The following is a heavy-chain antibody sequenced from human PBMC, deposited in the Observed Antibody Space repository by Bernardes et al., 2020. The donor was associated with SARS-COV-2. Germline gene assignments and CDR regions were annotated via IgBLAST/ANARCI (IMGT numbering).Heavy chain of an antibody. CDR3: ASRLYGSGRTFDY. D-gene: IGHD3-10*01. Sequence: GGSLRLCCVASGFTFSSYSMNWVRRAPGKGLEWVSYISYSSSSIYYADSVKGRFTISRDNAENSLYLQMDRLRVEDTAVYYCASRLYGSGRTFDYWGQGTLVTVSS. CDR1: GFTFSSYS. J-gene: IGHJ4*02. V-gene: IGHV3-48*01. CDR2: ISYSSSSI.